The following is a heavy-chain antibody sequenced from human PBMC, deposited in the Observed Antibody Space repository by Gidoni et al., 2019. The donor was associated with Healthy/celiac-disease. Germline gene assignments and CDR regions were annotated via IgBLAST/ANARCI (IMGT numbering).Heavy chain of an antibody. D-gene: IGHD2-15*01. CDR1: GFTCSSSS. CDR3: ARGIAASGY. V-gene: IGHV3-21*01. J-gene: IGHJ4*02. CDR2: ISSSSSYS. Sequence: EGQLVVSGGGVVKLGGYLRLSCAASGFTCSSSSMTWVRQAPGTRLDCVASISSSSSYSYYADSVKGRFTISRDNAKNSLYLQMNSLRAEDTAVYYCARGIAASGYWGQGTLVTVSS.